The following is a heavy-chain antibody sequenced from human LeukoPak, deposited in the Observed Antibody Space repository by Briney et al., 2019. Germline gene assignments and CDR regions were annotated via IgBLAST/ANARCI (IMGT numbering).Heavy chain of an antibody. D-gene: IGHD3-10*01. CDR2: INPNSGGT. CDR3: AVGVLLWFGESSPFDY. CDR1: GYTFTGYY. J-gene: IGHJ4*02. V-gene: IGHV1-2*04. Sequence: GASVKVSCKASGYTFTGYYMHWVRQAPGQGLEWMGWINPNSGGTNYAQKFQGWVTMTRDTSISTAYMELSRLRSDDTAVYYCAVGVLLWFGESSPFDYWGQGTLATVPS.